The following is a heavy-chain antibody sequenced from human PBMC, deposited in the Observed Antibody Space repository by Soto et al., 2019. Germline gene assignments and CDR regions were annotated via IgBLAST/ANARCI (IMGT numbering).Heavy chain of an antibody. CDR3: ARALIRDYGDNDDSV. Sequence: QVQLVQSGAEVKKPGSSVKVSCKASGGTFSSYTISWVRQAPGQGLEWMGRIIPILGIANYAQKFQGRVTITADKSTSTDYMELSSLRSEDTAVYYCARALIRDYGDNDDSVWGQGTLVTVSS. V-gene: IGHV1-69*02. D-gene: IGHD4-17*01. CDR1: GGTFSSYT. CDR2: IIPILGIA. J-gene: IGHJ1*01.